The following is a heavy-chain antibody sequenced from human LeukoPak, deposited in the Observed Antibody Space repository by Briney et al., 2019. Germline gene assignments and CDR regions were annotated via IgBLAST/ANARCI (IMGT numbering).Heavy chain of an antibody. Sequence: HPGGSLRLSCAASGFTFSSYWMSWVRQAPGKGLEWVANIKQDGSEKYYVDSVKGRFTISRDNAKNSLYLQMNSLRAEDTAVYYCARDFLENWELLHQDYFDYWGQGTLVTVSS. J-gene: IGHJ4*02. CDR1: GFTFSSYW. V-gene: IGHV3-7*01. CDR2: IKQDGSEK. D-gene: IGHD1-26*01. CDR3: ARDFLENWELLHQDYFDY.